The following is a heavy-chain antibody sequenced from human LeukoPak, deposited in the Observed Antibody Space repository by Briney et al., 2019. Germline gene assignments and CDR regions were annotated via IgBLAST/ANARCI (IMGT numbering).Heavy chain of an antibody. CDR2: INPHSGDT. D-gene: IGHD1-1*01. CDR3: AREFDDGSPRFDY. CDR1: GYTFIGYY. Sequence: ASVKVSCKASGYTFIGYYMHWVRQAPGQGLEWMGWINPHSGDTNYAQKFQGRVTMNRDTSINTAYMDLSRLRSDDTAVYYCAREFDDGSPRFDYWGQGTLVTVSS. V-gene: IGHV1-2*02. J-gene: IGHJ4*02.